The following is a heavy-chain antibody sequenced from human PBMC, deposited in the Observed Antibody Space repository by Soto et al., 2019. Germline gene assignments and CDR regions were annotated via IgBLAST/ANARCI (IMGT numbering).Heavy chain of an antibody. CDR1: GFTFDDYA. CDR3: VKGGQLLSEGGGY. Sequence: EVQLVESGGGLVQPGRSLRLSCAASGFTFDDYAMHWVRQAPGKGLEWVSGISWNSGSIGYADSVKGRFTISRDNAKNSLYLQRNSLRAEDTALYYCVKGGQLLSEGGGYWGQGTLVTVSS. CDR2: ISWNSGSI. J-gene: IGHJ4*02. D-gene: IGHD2-2*01. V-gene: IGHV3-9*01.